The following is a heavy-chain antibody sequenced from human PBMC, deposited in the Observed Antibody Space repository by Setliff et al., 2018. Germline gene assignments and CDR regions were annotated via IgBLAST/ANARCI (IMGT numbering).Heavy chain of an antibody. CDR1: GYTLTGYY. CDR3: ARGKYDILTGEYYFDF. Sequence: ASVKVSCKASGYTLTGYYIHWVRQAPGQGLEWMGCLNPNSGGTNSTRKFEGCVTMTRDTSISAAYMELSSLKSNDTAVYYCARGKYDILTGEYYFDFWGQGTLVTVSS. CDR2: LNPNSGGT. V-gene: IGHV1-2*04. J-gene: IGHJ4*02. D-gene: IGHD3-9*01.